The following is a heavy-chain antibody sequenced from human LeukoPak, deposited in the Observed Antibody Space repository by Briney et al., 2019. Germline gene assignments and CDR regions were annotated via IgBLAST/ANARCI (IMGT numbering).Heavy chain of an antibody. CDR2: IIPIFGTA. CDR3: ARDGHSSSWYWRTHKWFDP. CDR1: GYTFTSYA. V-gene: IGHV1-69*13. Sequence: GASVKVSCKASGYTFTSYAISWVRQAPGQGLEWMGGIIPIFGTANYAQKFQGRVTITADESTSTAYMELSSLRSEDTAVYYCARDGHSSSWYWRTHKWFDPWGQGTLVTVSS. D-gene: IGHD6-13*01. J-gene: IGHJ5*02.